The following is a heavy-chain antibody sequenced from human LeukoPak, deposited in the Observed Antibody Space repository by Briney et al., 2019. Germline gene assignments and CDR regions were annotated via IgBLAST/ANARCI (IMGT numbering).Heavy chain of an antibody. Sequence: GGSLRLSCAASGFTVSSNYMSWIRQAPGKGLEGVSIFYSGGYTYYADSVKGRFTISRDNSKNTLYLQMNSLRAEDTAVYYCARGEYYYYYYMDVWGRGTTVTVSS. CDR3: ARGEYYYYYYMDV. CDR1: GFTVSSNY. J-gene: IGHJ6*03. D-gene: IGHD3-10*01. V-gene: IGHV3-66*02. CDR2: FYSGGYT.